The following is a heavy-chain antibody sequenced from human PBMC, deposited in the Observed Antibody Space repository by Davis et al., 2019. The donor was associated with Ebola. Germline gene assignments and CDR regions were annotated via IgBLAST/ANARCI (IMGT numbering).Heavy chain of an antibody. CDR3: TRSEYSSSGRDY. D-gene: IGHD6-6*01. CDR1: GFTFSGSA. J-gene: IGHJ4*02. CDR2: IRSKANSYAT. V-gene: IGHV3-73*01. Sequence: PGGSLRLSCAASGFTFSGSAMHWVRQASGKGLEWVGRIRSKANSYATAYAASVKGRFTISRDDSKHTAYLQMNSLKTEDTAVYYCTRSEYSSSGRDYWGQGTLVTVSS.